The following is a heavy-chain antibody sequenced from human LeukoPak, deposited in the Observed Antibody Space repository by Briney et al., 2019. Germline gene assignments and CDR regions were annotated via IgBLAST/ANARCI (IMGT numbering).Heavy chain of an antibody. CDR1: GFTFSDYY. D-gene: IGHD5-12*01. CDR3: ASVKLEYVDIVATSIYYYYYYMDV. CDR2: ISSSGSTI. J-gene: IGHJ6*03. V-gene: IGHV3-11*04. Sequence: GGSLRLSCAASGFTFSDYYMSWIRQAPGKGLEWVSYISSSGSTIYYADSVKGRFTISRDNAKNPLYLQMNSLRAEDTAVYYCASVKLEYVDIVATSIYYYYYYMDVWGKGTTVTVSS.